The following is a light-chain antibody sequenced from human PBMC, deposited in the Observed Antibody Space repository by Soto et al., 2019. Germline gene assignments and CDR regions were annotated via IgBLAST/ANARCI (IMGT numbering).Light chain of an antibody. Sequence: EIVMKQSPATLSVSPGERATLSCRASQNINSNLAWYQQKPGQAPRLLIYGASTRATGMPARFRGSGSGTEFTLTISSLQSEDFAVYYCQQYNNWPPLTFGGGTKVDIK. CDR3: QQYNNWPPLT. CDR1: QNINSN. V-gene: IGKV3-15*01. CDR2: GAS. J-gene: IGKJ4*01.